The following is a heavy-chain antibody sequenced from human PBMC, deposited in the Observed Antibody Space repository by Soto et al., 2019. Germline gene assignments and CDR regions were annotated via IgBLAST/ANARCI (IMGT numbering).Heavy chain of an antibody. D-gene: IGHD6-19*01. V-gene: IGHV4-59*13. J-gene: IGHJ4*02. Sequence: SETLSVTCDVSGASRTTYYWSWIRQAPGKGLEWIGNVYHTGSTDYNSSLRSRVTISVDTSKNQFSLNMNSVTAADTAVYYCARRLFGSGWTLDSWGQGALVTVSS. CDR3: ARRLFGSGWTLDS. CDR2: VYHTGST. CDR1: GASRTTYY.